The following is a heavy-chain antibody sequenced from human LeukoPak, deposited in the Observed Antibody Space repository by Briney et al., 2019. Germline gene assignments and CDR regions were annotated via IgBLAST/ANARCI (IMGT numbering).Heavy chain of an antibody. Sequence: SETLSLTCTVSGGSISSGSYYWSCIRQPAGKGLECIGRIYTSGSTNSNPSLKSRVTISVDTSKNQFSLKLSSVTAADTAVYYCARHVRKGAGEVRGEKGVLNWFDPWAREPWSPSPQ. J-gene: IGHJ5*02. CDR3: ARHVRKGAGEVRGEKGVLNWFDP. CDR2: IYTSGST. CDR1: GGSISSGSYY. D-gene: IGHD3-10*01. V-gene: IGHV4-61*02.